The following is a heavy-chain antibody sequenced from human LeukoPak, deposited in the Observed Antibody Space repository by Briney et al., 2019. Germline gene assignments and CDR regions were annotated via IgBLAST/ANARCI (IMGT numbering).Heavy chain of an antibody. V-gene: IGHV3-66*01. CDR3: ARERDTGGYYLGY. CDR2: LYARGTT. J-gene: IGHJ4*02. D-gene: IGHD3-22*01. Sequence: GGSLRLSCAVSGFVVSDKCMSWVRQAPGKGLEWLSVLYARGTTYYAESVKGRFTISRDSSKNTLYLQMTGLREEDTAVYYCARERDTGGYYLGYWGQGTLVTVSS. CDR1: GFVVSDKC.